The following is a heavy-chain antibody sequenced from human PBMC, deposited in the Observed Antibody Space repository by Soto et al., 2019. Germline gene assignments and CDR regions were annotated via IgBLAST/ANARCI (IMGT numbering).Heavy chain of an antibody. J-gene: IGHJ4*02. Sequence: SVKVSCKASGGTFSSYAIGWVRQAPGQGLEWMGGIIPIFGTANYAQKFQGRVTITADESTSTAYMELSSLRSEDTAVYYCASDPPRSGSYYTYFDYWGQGTLVTVSS. D-gene: IGHD3-10*01. CDR2: IIPIFGTA. CDR3: ASDPPRSGSYYTYFDY. V-gene: IGHV1-69*13. CDR1: GGTFSSYA.